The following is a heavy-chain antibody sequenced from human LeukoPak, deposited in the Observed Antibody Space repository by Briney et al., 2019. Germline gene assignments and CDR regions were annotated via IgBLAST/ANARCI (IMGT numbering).Heavy chain of an antibody. J-gene: IGHJ4*02. CDR3: ATSGTGGIQLWYY. D-gene: IGHD5-18*01. CDR2: IKQDGSEK. V-gene: IGHV3-7*01. Sequence: PGGSLRLSCAASGFTVSSSYMSWVRQAPGKGLEWVANIKQDGSEKYYVDSVKGRFTISRDNAKNSLYLQMNSLRAEDTAVYYCATSGTGGIQLWYYWGQGTLVTVSS. CDR1: GFTVSSSY.